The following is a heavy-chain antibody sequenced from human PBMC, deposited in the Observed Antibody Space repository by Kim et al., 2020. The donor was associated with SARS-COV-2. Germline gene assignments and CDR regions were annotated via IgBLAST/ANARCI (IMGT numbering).Heavy chain of an antibody. CDR1: GITSSSYW. V-gene: IGHV3-7*01. Sequence: GGSLRLFCVESGITSSSYWLTWVRQAPGKGLEWVAKIKRDGSERYYGDSVKGRFTISRDNAKSSVFLQMNSLISEDTAVYYCGISGIWGQGTLVTVSS. J-gene: IGHJ4*02. CDR2: IKRDGSER. CDR3: GISGI.